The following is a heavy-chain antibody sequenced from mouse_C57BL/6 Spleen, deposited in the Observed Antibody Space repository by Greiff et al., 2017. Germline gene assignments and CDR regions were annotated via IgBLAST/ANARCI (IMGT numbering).Heavy chain of an antibody. CDR1: GYAFSSSW. J-gene: IGHJ2*01. D-gene: IGHD2-5*01. CDR2: IYPGDGDT. Sequence: VKLMESGPELVKPGASVKISCKASGYAFSSSWMNWVKQRPGKGLEWIGRIYPGDGDTNYNGKFKGKATLTAAKSSSTAYMQLSSLTSEDSAVYFCARDSNYLDYWGQGTTLTVSS. V-gene: IGHV1-82*01. CDR3: ARDSNYLDY.